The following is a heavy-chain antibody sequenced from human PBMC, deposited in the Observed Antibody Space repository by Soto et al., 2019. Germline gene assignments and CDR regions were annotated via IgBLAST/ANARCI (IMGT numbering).Heavy chain of an antibody. CDR2: INHSGST. CDR1: GGSFSGYY. D-gene: IGHD3-9*01. J-gene: IGHJ6*02. CDR3: ARMFRYFDWSLYYYYGMDV. V-gene: IGHV4-34*01. Sequence: PSETLSLTCAVYGGSFSGYYWSWIRQPPGKGLEWIGEINHSGSTNYNPSLKSRVTISVDTSKNQFSLKLSSVTAADTAVYYCARMFRYFDWSLYYYYGMDVWGQGTTVTVSS.